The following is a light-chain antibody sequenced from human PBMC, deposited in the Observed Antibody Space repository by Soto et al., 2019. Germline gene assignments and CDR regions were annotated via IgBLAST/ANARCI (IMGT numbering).Light chain of an antibody. CDR2: LGS. V-gene: IGKV2-28*01. J-gene: IGKJ1*01. CDR1: QSLLHSNGYNY. Sequence: DIVMTQSPLSLPVTPGEPASISCRSSQSLLHSNGYNYLDWYLQKPGQSPQLLIYLGSNRSSGVPGRFSGSGSGTDFTLKISRVEAEDVGVYYCMQALQTPRTFGQGTK. CDR3: MQALQTPRT.